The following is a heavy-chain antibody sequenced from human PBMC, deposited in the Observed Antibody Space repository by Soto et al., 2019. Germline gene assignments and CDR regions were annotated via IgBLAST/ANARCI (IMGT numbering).Heavy chain of an antibody. CDR3: KRGPRPIATGTGAY. CDR2: IYNDGTYS. Sequence: GSSLRLSCAASGFTFSSSWMHWVLQGPGKGLVWVSRIYNDGTYSDYADSVRGRFTISRDNVNDTLYLQMNNLRAEDSGLYYCKRGPRPIATGTGAYWGQGTQVTVSS. D-gene: IGHD3-10*01. J-gene: IGHJ4*02. CDR1: GFTFSSSW. V-gene: IGHV3-74*01.